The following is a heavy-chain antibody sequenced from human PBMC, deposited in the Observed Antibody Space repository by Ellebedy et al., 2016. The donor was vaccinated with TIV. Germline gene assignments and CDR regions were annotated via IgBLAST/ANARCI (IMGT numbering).Heavy chain of an antibody. CDR2: ISWNSGSI. CDR1: GFTFDDYA. V-gene: IGHV3-9*01. J-gene: IGHJ5*02. D-gene: IGHD3-10*01. Sequence: SLKISCAASGFTFDDYAMHWVRQAPGKGLEWVSGISWNSGSIGYADSVKGRFTISRDNAKNSLYLQMSSLRAEDTAVYYCTRDLMASNWFDPWGQGTLVTVSS. CDR3: TRDLMASNWFDP.